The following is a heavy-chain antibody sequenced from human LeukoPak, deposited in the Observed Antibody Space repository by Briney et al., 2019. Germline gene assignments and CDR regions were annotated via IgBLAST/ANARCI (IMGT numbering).Heavy chain of an antibody. CDR3: AKYYGSGSYFDY. D-gene: IGHD3-10*01. Sequence: PGGSLRLSCAASGFTFNTYEMNWVRQAPGKGLEWVSYISSSGTTIYYADSVKGRFTISRDNAKNSLYLQMNSLRAEDTAVYYCAKYYGSGSYFDYWGQGTLVTVSS. J-gene: IGHJ4*02. CDR1: GFTFNTYE. CDR2: ISSSGTTI. V-gene: IGHV3-48*03.